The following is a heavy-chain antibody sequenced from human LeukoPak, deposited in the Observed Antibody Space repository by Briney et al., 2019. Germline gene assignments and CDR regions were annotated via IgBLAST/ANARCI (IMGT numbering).Heavy chain of an antibody. CDR1: GGPFSGNY. V-gene: IGHV4-34*01. Sequence: SETLSLTCGVHGGPFSGNYCNWIRQSPGKGLEWIGEINHSGTNNYHPSLKSRVTISVDTSKNQFSMKLSSVTAADTAVFYCARSHRSYRMGGAFDIWGQGTMVTVSS. D-gene: IGHD3-16*02. CDR3: ARSHRSYRMGGAFDI. CDR2: INHSGTN. J-gene: IGHJ3*02.